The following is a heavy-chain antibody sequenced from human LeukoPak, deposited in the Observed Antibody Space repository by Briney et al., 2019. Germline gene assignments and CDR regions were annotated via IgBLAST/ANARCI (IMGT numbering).Heavy chain of an antibody. Sequence: GGSLRLSCAASGFTVSNNYINWVRQAPGKGLEWVPVVYSDGSTFYADSVKGRFTISRDNSKDTVYLQMNSLRGDDTAMYFCARGRLSDFWGQGTLVTVSS. CDR2: VYSDGST. J-gene: IGHJ4*02. V-gene: IGHV3-66*02. CDR3: ARGRLSDF. CDR1: GFTVSNNY.